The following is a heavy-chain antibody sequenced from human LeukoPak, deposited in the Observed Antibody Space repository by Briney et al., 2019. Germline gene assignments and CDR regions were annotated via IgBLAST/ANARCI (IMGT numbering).Heavy chain of an antibody. D-gene: IGHD3-10*02. Sequence: KTSETLSLTCTVSDSSITSTYYWAWFRQPPGKGLEWIATVFRLQTVRAFNNPSLGSRVTMSLDPSHNQFSLNLTSVTAADTALYFCARVLHVPYLIDPWGQGTLVTVSS. CDR2: VFRLQTVRA. J-gene: IGHJ5*02. V-gene: IGHV4-38-2*02. CDR3: ARVLHVPYLIDP. CDR1: DSSITSTYY.